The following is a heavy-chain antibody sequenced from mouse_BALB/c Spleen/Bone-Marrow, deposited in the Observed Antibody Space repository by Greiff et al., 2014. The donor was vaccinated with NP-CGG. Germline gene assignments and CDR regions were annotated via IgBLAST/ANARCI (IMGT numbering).Heavy chain of an antibody. V-gene: IGHV2-9*02. CDR3: ARSTMITEGFAY. J-gene: IGHJ3*01. D-gene: IGHD2-4*01. Sequence: VQGVESGPGLVAPSQSLSITCTASGFSLTSYGVHWVRQPPGKGLEWLGVIWAGGSTNYNSALMSRLSISKDNSKSQVFLKMNSLQTDDTAMYYCARSTMITEGFAYWGQGTLVTVSA. CDR1: GFSLTSYG. CDR2: IWAGGST.